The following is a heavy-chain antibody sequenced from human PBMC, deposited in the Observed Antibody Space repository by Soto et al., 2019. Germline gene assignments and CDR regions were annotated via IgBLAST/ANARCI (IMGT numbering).Heavy chain of an antibody. CDR3: ARRPLNYDYIWGSYRYGGYFDY. Sequence: PGGSLRLSCAASGFTFSDYYMSWIRQAPGKGLEWVSYISSSGSTIYYADSVKGRFTISRDNAKNSLYLQMNSLRAEDTAVYYCARRPLNYDYIWGSYRYGGYFDYWGQGTLVTVSS. J-gene: IGHJ4*02. D-gene: IGHD3-16*02. V-gene: IGHV3-11*01. CDR2: ISSSGSTI. CDR1: GFTFSDYY.